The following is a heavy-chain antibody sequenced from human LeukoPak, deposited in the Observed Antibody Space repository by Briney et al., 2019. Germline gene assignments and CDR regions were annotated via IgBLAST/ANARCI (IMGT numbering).Heavy chain of an antibody. CDR2: IYHSGST. CDR3: ARDRVGQQLVWFD. CDR1: GGSISSGGYY. V-gene: IGHV4-30-2*01. Sequence: PSETLSLTCTVSGGSISSGGYYWSWIRQPPGKGLEWIGYIYHSGSTYYNPSLKSRVTISVDRSKNQFSLKLSSVTAADTAVYYCARDRVGQQLVWFDWGQGTLVTVSS. D-gene: IGHD6-13*01. J-gene: IGHJ4*02.